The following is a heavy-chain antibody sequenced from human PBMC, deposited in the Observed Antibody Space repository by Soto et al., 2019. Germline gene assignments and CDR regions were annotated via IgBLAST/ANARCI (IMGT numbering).Heavy chain of an antibody. CDR1: GASINSANW. V-gene: IGHV4-4*02. CDR3: AKRYDFWSGRWYGLGV. Sequence: QVLLEESGPGLVRPSGTLSLTCSVSGASINSANWWAWVRQPPGKGLEWIGEIYHIGSTTYNPSLKSRATIAVDKSKYQFSLIVTSVTAADTAVYYCAKRYDFWSGRWYGLGVWGQGTTVTVSS. D-gene: IGHD3-3*01. CDR2: IYHIGST. J-gene: IGHJ6*02.